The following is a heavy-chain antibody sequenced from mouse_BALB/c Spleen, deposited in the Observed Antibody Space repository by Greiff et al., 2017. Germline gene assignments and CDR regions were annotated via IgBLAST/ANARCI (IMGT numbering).Heavy chain of an antibody. D-gene: IGHD1-2*01. V-gene: IGHV5-6-4*01. CDR1: GFTFSSYT. J-gene: IGHJ3*01. CDR2: ISSGGSYT. CDR3: TRDPTTATFAY. Sequence: EVKLVESGGGLVKPGGSLKLSCAASGFTFSSYTMSWVRQTPEKRLEWVATISSGGSYTYYPDSVKGRFTISRDNAKNTLYLQMSSLKSEDTAMYYCTRDPTTATFAYWGQGTLVTVSA.